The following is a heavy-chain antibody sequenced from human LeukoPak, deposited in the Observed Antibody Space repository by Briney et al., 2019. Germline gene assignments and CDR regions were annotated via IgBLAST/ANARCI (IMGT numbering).Heavy chain of an antibody. Sequence: SETLSLTCTVSGGSISGDDYYWSWIRQPAGKGLEWIGRIYTSGSTNYNPSLKSRVTMSVDTSKNQFSLKLSSVTAADTAVYYCAREIDWFDPWGQGTLVTVSS. V-gene: IGHV4-61*02. CDR1: GGSISGDDYY. D-gene: IGHD3-22*01. J-gene: IGHJ5*02. CDR2: IYTSGST. CDR3: AREIDWFDP.